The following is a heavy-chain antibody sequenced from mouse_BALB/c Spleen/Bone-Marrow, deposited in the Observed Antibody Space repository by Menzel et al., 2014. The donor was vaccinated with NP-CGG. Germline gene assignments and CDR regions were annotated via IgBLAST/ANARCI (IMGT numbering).Heavy chain of an antibody. CDR2: IDPANGNT. J-gene: IGHJ2*01. Sequence: EVQLQQSGAESVKPGASVKLSCTASGFNIKDTYMDWVKQRPEQGLEWIGRIDPANGNTKYDPKFQGKATITADTSSNTAYLQLSSLTSEDTAVYYCGRGFTDFDYWGQGTTLTVSS. CDR1: GFNIKDTY. CDR3: GRGFTDFDY. V-gene: IGHV14-3*02.